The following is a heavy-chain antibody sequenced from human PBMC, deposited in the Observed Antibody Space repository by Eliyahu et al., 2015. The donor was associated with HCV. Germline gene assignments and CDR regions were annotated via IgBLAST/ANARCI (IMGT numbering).Heavy chain of an antibody. Sequence: QITLKESGPTLVKPTQTLTLTCTFSGFSLSTSGVGVGWIRQPPGKALEWLALIYWNDDKRYSPSLKSRLTITKDTSKNQVVLTMTNMDPVDTATYYCAHRWLHLPWDYWGQGTLVTVSS. J-gene: IGHJ4*02. D-gene: IGHD5-24*01. CDR2: IYWNDDK. V-gene: IGHV2-5*01. CDR3: AHRWLHLPWDY. CDR1: GFSLSTSGVG.